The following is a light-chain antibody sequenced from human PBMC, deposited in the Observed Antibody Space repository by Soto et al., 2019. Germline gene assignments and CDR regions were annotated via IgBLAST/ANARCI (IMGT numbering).Light chain of an antibody. CDR2: DSS. J-gene: IGLJ1*01. V-gene: IGLV3-21*02. CDR3: QVWDESLDHYV. CDR1: NIGSAR. Sequence: SYELTQPPSVSVAPGQTASITCGGNNIGSARVHWYQQKPGQAPVLVLYDSSDRPSGIPERFSASTSGSTATLTISRVGGGDEADYFCQVWDESLDHYVFGPGTKLTVL.